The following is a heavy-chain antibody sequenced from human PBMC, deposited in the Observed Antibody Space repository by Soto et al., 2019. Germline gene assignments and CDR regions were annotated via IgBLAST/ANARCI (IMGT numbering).Heavy chain of an antibody. Sequence: QLQLQESGPGLVKPSETLSLTCTVSGGSISSSSYYWGWIRQPPGKGLEWIGSIYYSGSTYYNPSLKSRVTISVDTSKNQFSLKLSSVTAADTAVYYCASQILTGTTSRAFDIWGQGTMVTVSS. CDR2: IYYSGST. J-gene: IGHJ3*02. CDR1: GGSISSSSYY. CDR3: ASQILTGTTSRAFDI. D-gene: IGHD1-7*01. V-gene: IGHV4-39*01.